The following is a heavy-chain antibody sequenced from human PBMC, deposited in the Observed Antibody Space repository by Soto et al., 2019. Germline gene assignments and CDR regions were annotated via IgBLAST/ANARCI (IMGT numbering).Heavy chain of an antibody. D-gene: IGHD6-19*01. CDR3: ARGLPVVAVAGRGTNAFDI. CDR2: IIPIFGTA. CDR1: GGTFSSYA. J-gene: IGHJ3*02. Sequence: QVQLVQSGAEVKKPGSSVKVSCKASGGTFSSYAISWVRQAPGQGLEWMGGIIPIFGTANYAQKFQGRVTITADESTSTAYMELSSLRSEATAVYYCARGLPVVAVAGRGTNAFDIWGQGTMVTVSS. V-gene: IGHV1-69*01.